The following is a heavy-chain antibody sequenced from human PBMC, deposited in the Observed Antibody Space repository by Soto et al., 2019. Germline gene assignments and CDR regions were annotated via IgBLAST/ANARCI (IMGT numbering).Heavy chain of an antibody. D-gene: IGHD1-26*01. CDR2: ISGSGGST. CDR1: GGTFSSYA. V-gene: IGHV3-23*04. J-gene: IGHJ4*02. Sequence: VQLVQSGAEVKKPGSSVKVSCKASGGTFSSYAMSWVRQAPGKGLEWVSAISGSGGSTYYADSVKGRFTISRDNSKNTLYLQMNSLRAEDTAVYYCAKSVGANPGDYWGQGTLVTVSS. CDR3: AKSVGANPGDY.